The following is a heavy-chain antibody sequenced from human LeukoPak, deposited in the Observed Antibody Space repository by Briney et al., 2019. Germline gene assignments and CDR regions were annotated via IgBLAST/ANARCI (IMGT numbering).Heavy chain of an antibody. V-gene: IGHV3-23*01. Sequence: PGGSLRLSCAASGFTFSSYAMSWVRQAPGKGLEWVSAISGSGGSTYYADSVKGRFTISRDNSKNTLYLQMNSLTAEDTAVYYCAKDLEQWLALNWFDPWGQGTLVTVSS. D-gene: IGHD6-19*01. CDR2: ISGSGGST. CDR3: AKDLEQWLALNWFDP. J-gene: IGHJ5*02. CDR1: GFTFSSYA.